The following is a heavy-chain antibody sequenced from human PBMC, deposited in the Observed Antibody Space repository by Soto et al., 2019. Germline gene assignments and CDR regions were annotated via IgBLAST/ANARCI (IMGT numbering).Heavy chain of an antibody. CDR1: GGSVSSGSYY. CDR2: MYYSGGT. D-gene: IGHD5-18*01. CDR3: ARGGGVTATFEF. J-gene: IGHJ4*02. Sequence: QVQLQESGPGLVRPSETLSLTCTVSGGSVSSGSYYWSWIRQPPGKGLEWIGYMYYSGGTNYNPSLKSRVSMSVDTSKNQFSLKLSSATAADTAMYYCARGGGVTATFEFWGQGTLVTVSS. V-gene: IGHV4-61*01.